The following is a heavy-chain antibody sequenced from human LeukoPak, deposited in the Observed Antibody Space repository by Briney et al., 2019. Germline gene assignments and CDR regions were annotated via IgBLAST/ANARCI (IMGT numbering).Heavy chain of an antibody. J-gene: IGHJ4*02. CDR3: ARQLRGEAVAGHLQPFDY. CDR2: IYYSGST. D-gene: IGHD6-19*01. CDR1: GGSIRSYY. V-gene: IGHV4-59*01. Sequence: SETLSLTCTVSGGSIRSYYWSWIRQPPGKGLEWIGYIYYSGSTNYNPSLKSRVSISVDTSKNQFSLKLSSVTAADTAVYYCARQLRGEAVAGHLQPFDYWGQGTLVTVSS.